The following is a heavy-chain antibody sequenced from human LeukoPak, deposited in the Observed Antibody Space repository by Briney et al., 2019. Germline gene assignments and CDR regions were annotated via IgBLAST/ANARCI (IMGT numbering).Heavy chain of an antibody. V-gene: IGHV1-2*02. CDR1: GYTFTGYY. D-gene: IGHD6-19*01. CDR2: INPNGGGT. CDR3: ASMGIAVAGTRFDP. Sequence: ASVKVSCKASGYTFTGYYMHWVRQAPGQGLEWTGWINPNGGGTNYAQKFQGRVTMTRDTSISTAYMELSRLRSDDTAVYHCASMGIAVAGTRFDPWGQGTLVTVSS. J-gene: IGHJ5*02.